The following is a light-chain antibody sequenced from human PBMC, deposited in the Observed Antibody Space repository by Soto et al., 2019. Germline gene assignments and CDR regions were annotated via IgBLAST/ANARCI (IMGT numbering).Light chain of an antibody. J-gene: IGKJ4*01. CDR2: DAS. Sequence: IVLTQSPATLSLSLGERATLSCRASQSVSSYLAWYQQKPGQAPRLLIYDASNRATGIPARFSGSGSGTDFTLTISSLEPEDFAVYYCQQRRNWPLTFGGGTKVEIK. CDR3: QQRRNWPLT. CDR1: QSVSSY. V-gene: IGKV3-11*01.